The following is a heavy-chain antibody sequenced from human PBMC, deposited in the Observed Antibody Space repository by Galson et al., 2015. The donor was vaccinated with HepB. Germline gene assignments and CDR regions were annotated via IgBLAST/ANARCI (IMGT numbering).Heavy chain of an antibody. CDR2: IDWDDDK. D-gene: IGHD3-22*01. CDR1: GFSLSTSGMC. V-gene: IGHV2-70*11. Sequence: PALVKPTQTLTLTCTFSGFSLSTSGMCVSWIRQPPGKALEWLARIDWDDDKYYSTSLKTRLTISKDTSKNQVVLTMTNMDPVDTATYYCARMGTGRGYYDSSGYNPPPTDYWGQGTLVTVSS. J-gene: IGHJ4*02. CDR3: ARMGTGRGYYDSSGYNPPPTDY.